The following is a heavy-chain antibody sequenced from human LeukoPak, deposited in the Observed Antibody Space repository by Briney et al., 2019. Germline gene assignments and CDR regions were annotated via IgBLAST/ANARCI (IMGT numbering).Heavy chain of an antibody. Sequence: EASVKVSCKASGYTFTGYYMHWVRQAPGQGLEWMGWINPNSGGTNYAQKFQGRVTMTRDTSISTAYMELSRLRSDDTAVYYCARGPEVGYCSGGSCAHFDYWGQGTLVTVSS. CDR2: INPNSGGT. J-gene: IGHJ4*02. D-gene: IGHD2-15*01. CDR3: ARGPEVGYCSGGSCAHFDY. V-gene: IGHV1-2*02. CDR1: GYTFTGYY.